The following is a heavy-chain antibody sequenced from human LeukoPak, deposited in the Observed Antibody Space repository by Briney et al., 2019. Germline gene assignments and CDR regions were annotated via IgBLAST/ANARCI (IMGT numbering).Heavy chain of an antibody. D-gene: IGHD6-13*01. CDR1: GGSISSGGYS. J-gene: IGHJ3*02. CDR3: ARAGYSSSWYRVAFDI. V-gene: IGHV4-30-2*01. CDR2: IYHSGST. Sequence: PSETLSLTCAVSGGSISSGGYSWSWIRQPPGKGLEWIGYIYHSGSTYYNPSLKSRVTISVDRSKNQFSLKLSSMTAADTAVYYCARAGYSSSWYRVAFDIWGQGTMVTVSS.